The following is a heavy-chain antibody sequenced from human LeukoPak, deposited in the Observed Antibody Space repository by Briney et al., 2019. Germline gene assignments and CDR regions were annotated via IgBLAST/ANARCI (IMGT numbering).Heavy chain of an antibody. Sequence: PGGSLRLSCATSGFTFNSYGMHWVRQAPGKGLEWVAFIRYDGTDKYYADSVKGRFTISRDNSKNTLYLQMNSLIAEDTAVYYCAKSGYNRFDYWGQGTRVTVSS. CDR3: AKSGYNRFDY. CDR2: IRYDGTDK. V-gene: IGHV3-30*02. J-gene: IGHJ4*02. D-gene: IGHD5-24*01. CDR1: GFTFNSYG.